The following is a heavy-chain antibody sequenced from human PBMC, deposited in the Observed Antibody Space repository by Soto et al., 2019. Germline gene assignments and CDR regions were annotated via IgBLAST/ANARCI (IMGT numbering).Heavy chain of an antibody. CDR2: INPSGGST. Sequence: GASVKVSCKASGYTFTSYYMHWVRQAPGQGLEWMGIINPSGGSTSYAQKFQGRVTMTRDTSTSTVYMELSSLRSEDTAVYYCARDPVSYYYDSSGYGYFDYWGQGTLVTVSS. CDR1: GYTFTSYY. J-gene: IGHJ4*02. CDR3: ARDPVSYYYDSSGYGYFDY. V-gene: IGHV1-46*01. D-gene: IGHD3-22*01.